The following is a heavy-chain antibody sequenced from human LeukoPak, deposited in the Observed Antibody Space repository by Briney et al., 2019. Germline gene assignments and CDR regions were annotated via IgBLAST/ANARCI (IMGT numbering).Heavy chain of an antibody. D-gene: IGHD2-2*01. Sequence: PGRSLRLSCAASGFTVSSNYMSWVRQAPGKGLEWVSVIYSGGSTYYADSVKGRFTISRHNSKNTLYLQMNSLRAEDTAVYYCASSVVPAAFDYWGQGTLVTVSS. CDR2: IYSGGST. CDR1: GFTVSSNY. V-gene: IGHV3-53*04. J-gene: IGHJ4*02. CDR3: ASSVVPAAFDY.